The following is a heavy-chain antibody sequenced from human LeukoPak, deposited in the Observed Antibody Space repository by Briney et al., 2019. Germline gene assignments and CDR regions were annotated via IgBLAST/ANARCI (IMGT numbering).Heavy chain of an antibody. Sequence: ASVKVSCKASGYTFTSYGISWVRQAPGQGLEWMGWISAYNGNTNYAQKLQGRVTMTTDTSTSIAYMELRSLRSDDTAVYYCARGGNDYVWGSYRLRYYFDYWGQGTLVTVSS. CDR1: GYTFTSYG. CDR2: ISAYNGNT. D-gene: IGHD3-16*02. J-gene: IGHJ4*02. V-gene: IGHV1-18*01. CDR3: ARGGNDYVWGSYRLRYYFDY.